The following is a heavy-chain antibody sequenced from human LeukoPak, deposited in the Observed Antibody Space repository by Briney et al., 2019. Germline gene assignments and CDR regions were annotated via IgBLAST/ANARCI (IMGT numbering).Heavy chain of an antibody. CDR1: GFTFSSYS. D-gene: IGHD3-3*01. CDR2: IGSSSSYI. CDR3: ARSLRFLEWLLDY. V-gene: IGHV3-21*01. J-gene: IGHJ4*02. Sequence: GGSLRLSCAASGFTFSSYSMNWVRQAPGKGLEWVSSIGSSSSYIYYADSVKGRFTISRDNAKNSLYLQMNSLRAEDTAVYYCARSLRFLEWLLDYWGQGTLVTVSS.